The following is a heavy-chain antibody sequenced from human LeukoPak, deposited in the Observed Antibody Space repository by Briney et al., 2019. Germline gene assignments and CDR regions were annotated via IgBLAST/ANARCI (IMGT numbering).Heavy chain of an antibody. CDR2: LYYRGST. CDR3: TRDGFLIAGSRFDD. V-gene: IGHV4-38-2*02. CDR1: GYSLSDGYY. J-gene: IGHJ4*02. D-gene: IGHD6-13*01. Sequence: SETLSLTCPVSGYSLSDGYYWGWIRQPSGKGLEWIGSLYYRGSTYYNPSLESRVTTSVDTSKKQTFLKLSSVTAADTAVYYCTRDGFLIAGSRFDDWGQGTLVTVTS.